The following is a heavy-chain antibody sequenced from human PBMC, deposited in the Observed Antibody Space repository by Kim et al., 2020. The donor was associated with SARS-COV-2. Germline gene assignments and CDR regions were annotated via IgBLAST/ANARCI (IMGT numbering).Heavy chain of an antibody. CDR3: ASLARSSWYYFDY. J-gene: IGHJ4*02. Sequence: NPPLKSRVTISVDTSKNQFSLKLSSVTAADTAVYYCASLARSSWYYFDYWGQGTLVTVSS. D-gene: IGHD6-13*01. V-gene: IGHV4-39*01.